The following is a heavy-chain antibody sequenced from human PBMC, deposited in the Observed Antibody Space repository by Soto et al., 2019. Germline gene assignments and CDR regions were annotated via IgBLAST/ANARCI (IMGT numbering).Heavy chain of an antibody. CDR1: GLTFSSYA. Sequence: HPGGSLRLSCEVSGLTFSSYAMNWVRQAPGKGLEWVSVISPSGDLTYYADSAKGRFTIFRDNPTNTVYLQMNYLRAEDTAVYYCAKGCCRSTSDVRYSLDYWGQGALVTVSS. J-gene: IGHJ4*02. V-gene: IGHV3-23*01. D-gene: IGHD2-2*01. CDR2: ISPSGDLT. CDR3: AKGCCRSTSDVRYSLDY.